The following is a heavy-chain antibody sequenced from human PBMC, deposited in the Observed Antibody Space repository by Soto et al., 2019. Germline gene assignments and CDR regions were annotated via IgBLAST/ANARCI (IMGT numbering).Heavy chain of an antibody. D-gene: IGHD1-20*01. V-gene: IGHV4-34*01. CDR3: ARYQWNPGAFDP. Sequence: TSETLSLTCAVYGGSLSDYYWNWLRQPPGKGLEWIGEINHRGTTSYNPSLKSRVDISVDTAMTQFSLKLRSVTAADTAIYYCARYQWNPGAFDPRGPGTQVPVSS. J-gene: IGHJ5*02. CDR1: GGSLSDYY. CDR2: INHRGTT.